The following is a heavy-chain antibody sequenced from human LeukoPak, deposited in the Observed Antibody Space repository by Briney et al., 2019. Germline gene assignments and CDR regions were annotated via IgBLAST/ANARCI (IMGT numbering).Heavy chain of an antibody. CDR3: ARDQEIYYDILTGRHYFDY. J-gene: IGHJ4*02. D-gene: IGHD3-9*01. Sequence: ASVKVSCKASGYTFTSYDINWVRQATGQGLEWMGWMNPNSGNTGYAQKFQGRVTITRNTSISTAYMELSSLRSEDTAVYYCARDQEIYYDILTGRHYFDYWGQGALVTVSS. V-gene: IGHV1-8*03. CDR2: MNPNSGNT. CDR1: GYTFTSYD.